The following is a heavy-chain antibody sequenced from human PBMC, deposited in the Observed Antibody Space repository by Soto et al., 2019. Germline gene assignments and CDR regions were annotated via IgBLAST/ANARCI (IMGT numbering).Heavy chain of an antibody. Sequence: SETLSLTCIVSGGSISGYFWSWIRQPPGKGLEWIGHINYDGNTNYKPSLESRLTMSVDTSKNQISLMLRSVTAADTAVYYCARARSGYNIDAFDIWGQGTMVPVSS. V-gene: IGHV4-59*01. CDR3: ARARSGYNIDAFDI. CDR1: GGSISGYF. CDR2: INYDGNT. J-gene: IGHJ3*02. D-gene: IGHD1-1*01.